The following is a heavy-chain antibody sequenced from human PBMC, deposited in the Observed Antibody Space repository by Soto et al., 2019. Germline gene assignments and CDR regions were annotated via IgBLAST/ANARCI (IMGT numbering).Heavy chain of an antibody. Sequence: PGGSLRLSCAASGFTFSSYGMHWVRQAPGKGLEWVAVISYDGSNKYYADSVKGRFTISRDNSKNTLYLQMNSLRAEDTAVYYCAKELFRRGIAARPRGFDYWGQGTLVTV. V-gene: IGHV3-30*18. CDR2: ISYDGSNK. D-gene: IGHD6-6*01. CDR1: GFTFSSYG. CDR3: AKELFRRGIAARPRGFDY. J-gene: IGHJ4*02.